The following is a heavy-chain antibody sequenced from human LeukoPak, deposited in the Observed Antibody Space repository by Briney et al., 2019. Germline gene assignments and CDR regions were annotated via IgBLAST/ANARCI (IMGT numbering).Heavy chain of an antibody. J-gene: IGHJ4*02. CDR1: GGPFSGYY. D-gene: IGHD2-15*01. CDR3: ARGLVDY. Sequence: SETLSLTCAVYGGPFSGYYWSWIRQPPGKGLEWIGEINHSGSTNYNPSLKSRVTISVDTSKNQFSLKLSSVTAADTAVYYCARGLVDYWGQGTLVTVSS. CDR2: INHSGST. V-gene: IGHV4-34*01.